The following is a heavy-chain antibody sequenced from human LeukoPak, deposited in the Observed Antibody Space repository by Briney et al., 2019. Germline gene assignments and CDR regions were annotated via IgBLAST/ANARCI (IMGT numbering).Heavy chain of an antibody. CDR3: ARDVIGSSGYPGDAFDI. D-gene: IGHD3-22*01. Sequence: PGGSLRLSCAASGFTFSSYSMNWVRQAPGKGPEWVSSISSSSSYIYYADSLKGRFTISRDNANNSLYLQMNSLRAEDTAVYYCARDVIGSSGYPGDAFDIWGQGTMVTVSS. CDR1: GFTFSSYS. J-gene: IGHJ3*02. V-gene: IGHV3-21*01. CDR2: ISSSSSYI.